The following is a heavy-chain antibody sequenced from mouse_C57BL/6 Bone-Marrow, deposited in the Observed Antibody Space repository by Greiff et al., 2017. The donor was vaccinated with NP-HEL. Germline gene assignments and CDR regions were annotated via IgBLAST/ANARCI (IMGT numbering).Heavy chain of an antibody. D-gene: IGHD1-3*01. V-gene: IGHV1-81*01. CDR2: IYPRSGNT. Sequence: QVQLQQSGAELARPGASVKLSCKASGYTFTSYGISWVKQRTGQGLEWIGEIYPRSGNTYYNEKFKGKATLTADKSSSTAYMELRSLTSEDSAVYFCARERSSRGFAYGGQGTLVTVSA. J-gene: IGHJ3*01. CDR3: ARERSSRGFAY. CDR1: GYTFTSYG.